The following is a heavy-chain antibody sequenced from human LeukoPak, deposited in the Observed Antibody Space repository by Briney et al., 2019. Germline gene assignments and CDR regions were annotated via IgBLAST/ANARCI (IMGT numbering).Heavy chain of an antibody. V-gene: IGHV4-4*07. CDR3: ARGRYYDSSGFLSVDWFDH. CDR1: GGSISSYY. Sequence: PSETLSLTCTVSGGSISSYYWSWIRQPAGKGLEWIGRIYSSGSTNYNPSLKSRVTMSVDTSKNQFSLKLSSVTAADTAGYYCARGRYYDSSGFLSVDWFDHWGQGTLVTVSS. CDR2: IYSSGST. D-gene: IGHD3-22*01. J-gene: IGHJ5*02.